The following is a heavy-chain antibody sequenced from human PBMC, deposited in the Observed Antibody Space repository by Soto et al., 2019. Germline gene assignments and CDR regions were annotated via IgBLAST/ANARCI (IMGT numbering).Heavy chain of an antibody. CDR3: AKDVEEMATIGYDAFDI. CDR1: GFTFSSYA. Sequence: SGGSLRLSCAASGFTFSSYAMSWVRQAPGKGLEWVSAISGSGGSTYYADSVKGRFTISRDNSKNTLYLQMNSLRAEDTAVYYCAKDVEEMATIGYDAFDIWGQGTMVTVSS. D-gene: IGHD5-12*01. V-gene: IGHV3-23*01. CDR2: ISGSGGST. J-gene: IGHJ3*02.